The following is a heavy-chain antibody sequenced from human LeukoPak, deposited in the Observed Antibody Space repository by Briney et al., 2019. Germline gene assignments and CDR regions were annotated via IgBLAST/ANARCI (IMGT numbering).Heavy chain of an antibody. D-gene: IGHD3-10*01. CDR2: IWYDGSNK. Sequence: GGSLRLSCAASGFTFSDYYMSWIRQAPGKGLEWVAVIWYDGSNKYYADSVKGRFTISRDNSKNTLYLQMNSLRAEDTAVYYCAREFMVRGATYYYYGMDVWGQGTTVTVSS. J-gene: IGHJ6*02. CDR1: GFTFSDYY. V-gene: IGHV3-33*08. CDR3: AREFMVRGATYYYYGMDV.